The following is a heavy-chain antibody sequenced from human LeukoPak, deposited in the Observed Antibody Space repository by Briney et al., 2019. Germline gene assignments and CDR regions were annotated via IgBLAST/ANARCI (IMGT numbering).Heavy chain of an antibody. V-gene: IGHV4-30-4*08. J-gene: IGHJ5*02. CDR3: ACRQETTVTTLNWFDP. Sequence: SLTLSLTCTVSGGSISSGDYYWSWIRQPPGKGLEWIGYIYYSGSTYYNPSLKSRVTISVDTSKNQFSLKLSSVTAADTAVYYCACRQETTVTTLNWFDPWGQGTLVTVSS. CDR2: IYYSGST. D-gene: IGHD4-11*01. CDR1: GGSISSGDYY.